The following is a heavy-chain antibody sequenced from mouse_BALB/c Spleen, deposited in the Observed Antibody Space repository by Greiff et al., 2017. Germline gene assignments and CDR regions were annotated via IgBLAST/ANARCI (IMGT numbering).Heavy chain of an antibody. CDR1: GYSFTGYY. CDR2: INPYNGAT. CDR3: ARATTAYYAMDY. V-gene: IGHV1-31*01. J-gene: IGHJ4*01. Sequence: VHVKQSGPELVKPGASVKISCKASGYSFTGYYMHWVKQSHVKSLEWIGRINPYNGATSYNQNFKDKASLTVDKSSSTAYMELHSLTSEDSAVYYCARATTAYYAMDYWGQGTSVTVSS. D-gene: IGHD1-2*01.